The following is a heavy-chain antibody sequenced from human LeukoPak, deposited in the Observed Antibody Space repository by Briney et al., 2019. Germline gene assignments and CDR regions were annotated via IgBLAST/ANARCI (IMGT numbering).Heavy chain of an antibody. J-gene: IGHJ5*02. CDR3: ARDGAAYYYDSSNWFDP. D-gene: IGHD3-22*01. CDR2: ISSSSSYI. CDR1: GFTFSSYT. V-gene: IGHV3-21*04. Sequence: GGSLRLSCAASGFTFSSYTMNWVRQAPGKGLEWVSLISSSSSYIFYADSVKGRFTISRDNAKKSLYLQMNSLRAEDTAVYYCARDGAAYYYDSSNWFDPWGQGTLVTVSS.